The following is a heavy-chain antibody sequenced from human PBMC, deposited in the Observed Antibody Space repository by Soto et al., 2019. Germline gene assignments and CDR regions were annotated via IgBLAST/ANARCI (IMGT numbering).Heavy chain of an antibody. CDR1: GFRFSDYS. Sequence: EVQLLESGGGLVHPGGSLRLSCAASGFRFSDYSMNWVRQAPGKGLEWVSYITSSGDSIYYADSVKGRFTVSRDNAKNSLFLQMNILRDEDTAVYYCARLPKGSMVTSWGQGTLVTVSS. CDR2: ITSSGDSI. J-gene: IGHJ4*02. V-gene: IGHV3-48*02. D-gene: IGHD2-21*02. CDR3: ARLPKGSMVTS.